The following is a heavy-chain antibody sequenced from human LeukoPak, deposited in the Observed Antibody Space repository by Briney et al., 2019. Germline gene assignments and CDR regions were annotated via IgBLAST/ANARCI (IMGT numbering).Heavy chain of an antibody. J-gene: IGHJ5*02. CDR2: IYTSGST. CDR1: GGSISSYY. V-gene: IGHV4-4*07. Sequence: SETLSLTCTVSGGSISSYYWSWIRQPAGKGLEWIGRIYTSGSTNYNPSLKSRVTMSVDTSKNQFSLKLSSVTATDTAVYYCARGARGYYDSTSWFDPWGQGTLVTVSS. CDR3: ARGARGYYDSTSWFDP. D-gene: IGHD3-22*01.